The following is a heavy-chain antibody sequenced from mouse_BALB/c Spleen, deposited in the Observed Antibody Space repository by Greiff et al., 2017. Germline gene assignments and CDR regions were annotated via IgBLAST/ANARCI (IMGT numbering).Heavy chain of an antibody. Sequence: QVQLQQSGAELVRPGSSVKISCKASGYAFSSYWMNWVKQRPGQGLEWIGQIYPGDGDTNYNGKFKGKATLTADKSSSTAYMQLSSLTSEDSAVYCCARDGDCYYDYWGQGTTLTVSS. CDR1: GYAFSSYW. V-gene: IGHV1-80*01. J-gene: IGHJ2*01. CDR2: IYPGDGDT. CDR3: ARDGDCYYDY. D-gene: IGHD2-3*01.